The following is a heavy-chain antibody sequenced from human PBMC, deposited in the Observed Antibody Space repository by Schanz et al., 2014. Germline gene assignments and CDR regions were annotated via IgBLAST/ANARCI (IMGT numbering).Heavy chain of an antibody. J-gene: IGHJ3*02. CDR1: GFAFSSYG. CDR2: ISGSSRTI. CDR3: ARVALPGYSSPRDAFDI. D-gene: IGHD5-18*01. Sequence: EVQLLESGGGLVQPGGSLRLSCLASGFAFSSYGMNWLRQAPGKGLEWVSYISGSSRTIYYADSMKGRFTVSRDNAENALYLQMNTLRAEDTAVYYCARVALPGYSSPRDAFDIWGQGTMVTVSS. V-gene: IGHV3-48*01.